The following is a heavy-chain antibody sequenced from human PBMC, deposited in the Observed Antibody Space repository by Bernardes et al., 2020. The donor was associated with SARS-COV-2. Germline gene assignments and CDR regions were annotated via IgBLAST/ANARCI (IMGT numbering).Heavy chain of an antibody. J-gene: IGHJ2*01. CDR1: GWSLSGYY. Sequence: SETLSLTCAIYGWSLSGYYWNWIRQPPGKGLEWIGEINYSGSTNYNPSLKSRLTISIDTSKNQFSLTLSSVTAADTAVYYCARAVWGIWHYDLWGRGTLVTVSS. D-gene: IGHD3-16*01. CDR3: ARAVWGIWHYDL. CDR2: INYSGST. V-gene: IGHV4-34*01.